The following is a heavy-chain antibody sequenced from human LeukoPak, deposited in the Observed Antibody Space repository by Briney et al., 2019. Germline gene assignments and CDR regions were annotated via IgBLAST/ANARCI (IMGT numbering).Heavy chain of an antibody. Sequence: EASVKVSCEASGYTFTNYGISWVRQAPGQGLEWMGWISTNSDIRTYAQTLQGRFTMTTDTATTTAYMELNNLTFDDTAVYYCARDWDAMNNCFDPWGQGTPVTVSS. V-gene: IGHV1-18*01. D-gene: IGHD1-26*01. CDR3: ARDWDAMNNCFDP. CDR2: ISTNSDIR. CDR1: GYTFTNYG. J-gene: IGHJ5*02.